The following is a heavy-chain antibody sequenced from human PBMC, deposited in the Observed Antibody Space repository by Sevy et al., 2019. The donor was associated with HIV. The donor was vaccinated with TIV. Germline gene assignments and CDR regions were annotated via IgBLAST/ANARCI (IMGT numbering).Heavy chain of an antibody. CDR3: GKDIRNYEGDYYHFYGMDV. D-gene: IGHD4-4*01. CDR1: GFTFDDYP. CDR2: ISWNSAST. Sequence: GGSLRLSCAASGFTFDDYPMHWVRQAPGKGLEWVSGISWNSASTGYADSVKGRFTISRDNAKKYLYLQMNRLRAEDTAFYYCGKDIRNYEGDYYHFYGMDVWGQGTTVTVSS. V-gene: IGHV3-9*01. J-gene: IGHJ6*02.